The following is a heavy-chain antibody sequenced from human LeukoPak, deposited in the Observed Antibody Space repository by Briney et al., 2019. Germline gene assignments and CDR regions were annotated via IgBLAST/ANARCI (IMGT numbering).Heavy chain of an antibody. CDR2: IIPIFGTA. Sequence: SVKVSCKASGGTFSSYAISWVRQAPGQGLEWMGGIIPIFGTANYAQKFQGRVTITTDESTSTAYMELSSLRSEDTAVYYCARGPAVAGRRRYSYMDVWGKGTTVTVSS. CDR3: ARGPAVAGRRRYSYMDV. J-gene: IGHJ6*03. CDR1: GGTFSSYA. V-gene: IGHV1-69*05. D-gene: IGHD6-19*01.